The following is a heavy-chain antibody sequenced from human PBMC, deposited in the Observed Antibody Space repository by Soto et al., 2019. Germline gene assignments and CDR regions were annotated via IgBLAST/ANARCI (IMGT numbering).Heavy chain of an antibody. D-gene: IGHD6-13*01. V-gene: IGHV4-34*01. CDR2: INHSGSI. CDR1: GGSFSGFY. CDR3: ARGRTGYSSSWYVD. Sequence: QVQLQQWGAGLLKPSETLSLTCAVYGGSFSGFYWSLIRQPPGKGLEWIGEINHSGSINYNASLKSRLTISVDTSKNQFSLKLTSVTAADTAVYFCARGRTGYSSSWYVDWGQGTLVTVSS. J-gene: IGHJ4*02.